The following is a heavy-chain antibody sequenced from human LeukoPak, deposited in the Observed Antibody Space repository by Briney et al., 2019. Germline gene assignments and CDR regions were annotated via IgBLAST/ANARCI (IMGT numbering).Heavy chain of an antibody. J-gene: IGHJ4*02. CDR3: AKAGVYYDSSGYYSDFDY. D-gene: IGHD3-22*01. CDR1: GFTFSSYA. CDR2: ISGSGGST. V-gene: IGHV3-23*01. Sequence: GGSLRLSCAASGFTFSSYAMSWVRQAPGKGLEWVSAISGSGGSTYCADSVKGRFTISRDNSKNTLYLQMNSLRAEDTAVYYCAKAGVYYDSSGYYSDFDYWGQGTLVTVSS.